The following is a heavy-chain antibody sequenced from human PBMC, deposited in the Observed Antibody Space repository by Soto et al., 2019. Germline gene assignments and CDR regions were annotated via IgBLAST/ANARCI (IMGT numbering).Heavy chain of an antibody. J-gene: IGHJ5*02. D-gene: IGHD3-10*01. CDR2: IYYSGST. V-gene: IGHV4-39*01. CDR3: ARHWYYYGSGPFDP. Sequence: SETLSLTCTVSGGSISSSIYYWGWIRQPPGKGLEWIGSIYYSGSTYYNPSLKSRVTISVDTSKNQFSLKLSSVTAADTAVYYCARHWYYYGSGPFDPWGQGTLVTVSS. CDR1: GGSISSSIYY.